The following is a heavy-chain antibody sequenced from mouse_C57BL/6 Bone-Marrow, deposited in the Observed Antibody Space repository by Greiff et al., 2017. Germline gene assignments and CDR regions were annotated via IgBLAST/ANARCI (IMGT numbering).Heavy chain of an antibody. J-gene: IGHJ2*01. CDR1: GYTFTSYG. CDR3: ARGGIYYGPDY. Sequence: QVQLQQPGAELARPGASVKLSCKASGYTFTSYGISWVKQRTGQGLEWIGEIYPRSGNTYYNEKFKGKATLTADKSSSTAYMELRSLTSEDSAVYFCARGGIYYGPDYWGQGTTLTVSS. CDR2: IYPRSGNT. D-gene: IGHD2-1*01. V-gene: IGHV1-81*01.